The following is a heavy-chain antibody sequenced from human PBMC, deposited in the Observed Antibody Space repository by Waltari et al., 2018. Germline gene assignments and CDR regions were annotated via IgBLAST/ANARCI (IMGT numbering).Heavy chain of an antibody. V-gene: IGHV3-30*04. CDR1: GFTFSSYP. CDR3: ARASYIDY. D-gene: IGHD2-21*01. CDR2: ISDDGNNK. Sequence: QVQLVESGGGVVQPGRSLRLSCAVSGFTFSSYPMHWVRQAPGKGLEGVAVISDDGNNKDYVDSVKGRFTISRDNSKNTLYLQMNSLRAEDTAVYYCARASYIDYWGQGSLVTVSS. J-gene: IGHJ4*02.